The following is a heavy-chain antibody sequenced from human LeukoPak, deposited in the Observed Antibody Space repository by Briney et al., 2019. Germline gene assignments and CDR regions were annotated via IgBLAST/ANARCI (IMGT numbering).Heavy chain of an antibody. J-gene: IGHJ4*02. V-gene: IGHV4-59*08. D-gene: IGHD3-10*01. CDR1: GGSISSDY. Sequence: SETLSLTCTVSGGSISSDYWSWIRQPPGKGLEWIGYIYYRGGTNYNPSLKSRVTISVDTSKNQFSLKLNSVTATDTAVYYCARHYGPWGQGTLVTVSS. CDR2: IYYRGGT. CDR3: ARHYGP.